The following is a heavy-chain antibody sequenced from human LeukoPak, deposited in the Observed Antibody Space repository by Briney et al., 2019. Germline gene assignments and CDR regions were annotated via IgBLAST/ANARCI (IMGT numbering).Heavy chain of an antibody. CDR1: GFTFSSYE. V-gene: IGHV3-48*03. CDR3: ARDPGRSGWDY. J-gene: IGHJ4*02. D-gene: IGHD6-19*01. CDR2: ISSSGSTI. Sequence: GGPLRLSCAASGFTFSSYEMNWVRQAPGKGLEWVSYISSSGSTIYYADSVKGRFTISRDNAKDSLFLQMNSLRAEDTAVYYCARDPGRSGWDYWGQGALVTVSS.